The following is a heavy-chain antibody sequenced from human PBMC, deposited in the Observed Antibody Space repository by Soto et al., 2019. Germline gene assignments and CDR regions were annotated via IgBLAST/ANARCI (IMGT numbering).Heavy chain of an antibody. Sequence: ASVKVSCKASGYSFPGYYLHWVRQAPGQGLEWMGWINPNSGGTNATQKFQGRVTMTGDTSISTAYLELSRLRSDDTAVYYCATRSNYYDISTFYYQYGMDVWGQGTTVTVSS. CDR2: INPNSGGT. CDR1: GYSFPGYY. V-gene: IGHV1-2*02. CDR3: ATRSNYYDISTFYYQYGMDV. J-gene: IGHJ6*02. D-gene: IGHD3-9*01.